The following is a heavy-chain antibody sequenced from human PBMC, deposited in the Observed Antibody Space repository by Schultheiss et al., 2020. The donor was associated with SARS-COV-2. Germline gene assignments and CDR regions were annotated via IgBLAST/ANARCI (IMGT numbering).Heavy chain of an antibody. Sequence: GGSLRLSCAASGFTFSSYGMHWVRQAPGKGLEWVAVIWYDGSNKYYADSVKGRFTISRDNSKNTLYLQMNSLRAEDTAVYCCARDKYQLLCGMDVWGQGTTVTVSS. CDR3: ARDKYQLLCGMDV. D-gene: IGHD2-2*01. V-gene: IGHV3-33*01. J-gene: IGHJ6*02. CDR2: IWYDGSNK. CDR1: GFTFSSYG.